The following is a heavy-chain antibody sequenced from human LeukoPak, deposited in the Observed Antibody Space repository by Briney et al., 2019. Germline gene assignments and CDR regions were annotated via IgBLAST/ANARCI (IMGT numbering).Heavy chain of an antibody. CDR2: INADGTVT. CDR3: ATKQWLAPPPDS. J-gene: IGHJ4*02. D-gene: IGHD6-19*01. CDR1: GFTFSKYW. Sequence: GGSLRLSCAASGFTFSKYWMLWVRQAPGKGLESVSRINADGTVTTYADSVKGRFTVSRDNADNTMFLQMNSVRDEDTAVYYCATKQWLAPPPDSWGQGTSVTVSS. V-gene: IGHV3-74*01.